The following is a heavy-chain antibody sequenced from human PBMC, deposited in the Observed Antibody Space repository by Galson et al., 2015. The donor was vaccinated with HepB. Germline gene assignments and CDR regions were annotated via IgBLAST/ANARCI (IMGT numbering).Heavy chain of an antibody. Sequence: SVKVSCKVSGSSLTELSLHWVRQAPGKGLEWMLGFDLEDGETVYAQKFHGRVTMTQESSTDTAYMELSSLKSEDTAVYYCATLDYINEGGFDHWGQGTPVTVSS. CDR1: GSSLTELS. J-gene: IGHJ4*02. D-gene: IGHD4-11*01. CDR2: FDLEDGET. V-gene: IGHV1-24*01. CDR3: ATLDYINEGGFDH.